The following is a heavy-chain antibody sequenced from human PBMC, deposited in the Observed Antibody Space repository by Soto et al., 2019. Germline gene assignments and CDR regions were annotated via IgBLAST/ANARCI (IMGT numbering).Heavy chain of an antibody. D-gene: IGHD6-13*01. CDR3: ARDQGVAAAGIPWFDP. V-gene: IGHV4-4*07. CDR1: GASMNSYH. J-gene: IGHJ5*02. Sequence: SETLSLTCTVSGASMNSYHWSWIRQPAGKGLEWIGHIHSSGSTNYNPSVKSRVTMSVDTSKNQCSLRLMSLTAADTAVYYCARDQGVAAAGIPWFDPWGQGSLVTVSS. CDR2: IHSSGST.